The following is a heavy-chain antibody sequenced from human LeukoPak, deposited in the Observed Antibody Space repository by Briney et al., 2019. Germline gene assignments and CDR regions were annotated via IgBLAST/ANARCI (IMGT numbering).Heavy chain of an antibody. CDR2: ISAYNGNT. Sequence: ASVKVSCKASGCTLTSYGISWVRQAPGQGLEWMGWISAYNGNTRYAQKLQGRVTMTTDSSTSTAYMELSSLRSEDTAVYYCARGFNEYYFDYWGQGTLVTVSS. CDR3: ARGFNEYYFDY. CDR1: GCTLTSYG. J-gene: IGHJ4*02. V-gene: IGHV1-18*01. D-gene: IGHD1-1*01.